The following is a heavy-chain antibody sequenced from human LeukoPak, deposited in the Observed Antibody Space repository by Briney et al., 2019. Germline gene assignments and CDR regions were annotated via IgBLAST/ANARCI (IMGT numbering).Heavy chain of an antibody. CDR1: GFTFSSYS. D-gene: IGHD3-16*02. J-gene: IGHJ4*02. Sequence: GGSLRLSCAASGFTFSSYSMDWVRQAPGKGLEWVSSISSSSSYIYYADSVKGRFTISRDNAKNSLYLQMNSLRAEDTAVYYCARAFYVWGSYRPTTVDYWGQETLVTVSS. CDR3: ARAFYVWGSYRPTTVDY. CDR2: ISSSSSYI. V-gene: IGHV3-21*01.